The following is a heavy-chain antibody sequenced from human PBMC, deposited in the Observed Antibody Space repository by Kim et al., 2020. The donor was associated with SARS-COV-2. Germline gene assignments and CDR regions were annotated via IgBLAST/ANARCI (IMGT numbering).Heavy chain of an antibody. CDR1: GFTVSSNY. J-gene: IGHJ2*01. Sequence: GGSLRLSCAASGFTVSSNYMSWVRQAPGKGLEWVSVIYSGGSTYYADSVKGRFTISRDNSKNTLYLQMNSLRAEDTAVYYCARDISWDWYFDLWGRGTLVTVSS. V-gene: IGHV3-53*01. D-gene: IGHD3-16*01. CDR3: ARDISWDWYFDL. CDR2: IYSGGST.